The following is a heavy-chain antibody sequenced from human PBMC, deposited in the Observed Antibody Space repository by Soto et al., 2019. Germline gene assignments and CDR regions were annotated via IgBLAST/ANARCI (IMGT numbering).Heavy chain of an antibody. Sequence: QVQLVQSGAEVKKPGASVKVSCKASGYTFTSQYIHWVRQAPGQGLEWMGTINPSDGSTDDAQKFQGRVTMTSDTSTSTVYMELTSLRSDDTAVYYCARDDSSGYYFPDVWGQGTTVTVSS. D-gene: IGHD3-22*01. J-gene: IGHJ6*02. CDR2: INPSDGST. CDR1: GYTFTSQY. V-gene: IGHV1-46*01. CDR3: ARDDSSGYYFPDV.